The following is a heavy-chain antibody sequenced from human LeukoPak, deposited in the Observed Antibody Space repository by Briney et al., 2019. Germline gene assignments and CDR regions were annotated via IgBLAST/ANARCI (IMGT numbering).Heavy chain of an antibody. CDR1: GGXISSYY. D-gene: IGHD1-7*01. CDR3: ASVRRAGTTKGYNWFDP. J-gene: IGHJ5*02. CDR2: VYYSGST. Sequence: PSETLSLTCTVSGGXISSYYCSWIRQPPGKGLEWIGYVYYSGSTNYNPSLKSRVTISVDTSKNQFSLKLSSVTAADTAVYYCASVRRAGTTKGYNWFDPWGQGTLVTVSS. V-gene: IGHV4-59*01.